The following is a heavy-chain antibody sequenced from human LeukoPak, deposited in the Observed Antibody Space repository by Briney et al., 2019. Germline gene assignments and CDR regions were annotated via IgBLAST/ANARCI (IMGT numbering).Heavy chain of an antibody. J-gene: IGHJ4*02. CDR3: ARVPLAARGYYFDY. Sequence: GASVKVSCKASGGTFSSYAISWVRQAPGQGLEWMGRIIPILGIANYAQKFQGRVTITADKSTSTAYMELSSLRSEDTAVYYCARVPLAARGYYFDYWGQGTLVTVSS. D-gene: IGHD6-6*01. V-gene: IGHV1-69*04. CDR1: GGTFSSYA. CDR2: IIPILGIA.